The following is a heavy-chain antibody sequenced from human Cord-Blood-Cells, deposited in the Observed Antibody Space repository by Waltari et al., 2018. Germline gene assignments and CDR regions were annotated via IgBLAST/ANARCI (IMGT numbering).Heavy chain of an antibody. CDR1: GGSISSYY. CDR3: ARAIVPAANDAFDI. Sequence: QVQLQESGPGLVKPSETLSLTCTVSGGSISSYYWSWIRQPPGKGLEWIGYIYYSGSTNYNPSLKSRVTISVDTSKNQFSLKLSSVTAADTAVYYCARAIVPAANDAFDIWGQGIMVTVSS. D-gene: IGHD2-2*01. CDR2: IYYSGST. J-gene: IGHJ3*02. V-gene: IGHV4-59*01.